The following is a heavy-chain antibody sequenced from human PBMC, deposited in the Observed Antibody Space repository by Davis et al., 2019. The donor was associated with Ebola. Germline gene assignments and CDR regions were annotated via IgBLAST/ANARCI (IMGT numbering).Heavy chain of an antibody. V-gene: IGHV4-59*12. CDR1: GGSISSYY. CDR2: IHYSGST. Sequence: MPSETLSLTCTVSGGSISSYYWSWIRQPPGKGLEWIGYIHYSGSTNYNPSLKSRVTISVDTSKNQFSLKLSSVTAADTAVYYCARGYDSSGGYYYGMDVWGQGTTVTVSS. J-gene: IGHJ6*02. CDR3: ARGYDSSGGYYYGMDV. D-gene: IGHD3-22*01.